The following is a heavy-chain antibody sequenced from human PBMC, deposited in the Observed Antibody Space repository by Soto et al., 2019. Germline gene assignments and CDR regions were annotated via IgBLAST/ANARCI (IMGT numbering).Heavy chain of an antibody. J-gene: IGHJ4*02. Sequence: ASVKVSCKVSGYTLTELSMHWVRQAPGKGLEWMGGFDPEDGETIYAQKFRGRVTMTEDTSTDTAYMELSSLRSEDTAVYYCATDSQNWNYGLFDYWGQGTLVTVSS. CDR3: ATDSQNWNYGLFDY. CDR1: GYTLTELS. D-gene: IGHD1-7*01. CDR2: FDPEDGET. V-gene: IGHV1-24*01.